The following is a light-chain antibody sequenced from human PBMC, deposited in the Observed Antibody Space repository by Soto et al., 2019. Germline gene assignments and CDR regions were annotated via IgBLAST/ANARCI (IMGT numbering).Light chain of an antibody. CDR2: DAS. CDR3: QQYNRWPPIT. CDR1: QNVRSS. V-gene: IGKV3-15*01. Sequence: EIVMTQSPATLSVSPGERATLSCRASQNVRSSLAWYQQKPGQTPRLLIFDASIRATDIPARFSGSGSGTDFTLTITSLQSEDFAIYYCQQYNRWPPITFGPGTRLEIK. J-gene: IGKJ5*01.